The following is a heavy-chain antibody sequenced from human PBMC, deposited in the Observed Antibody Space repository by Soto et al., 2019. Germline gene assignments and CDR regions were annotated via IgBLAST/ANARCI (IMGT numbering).Heavy chain of an antibody. V-gene: IGHV4-30-4*01. CDR2: IHKSGSA. CDR1: DGSISSGDYY. J-gene: IGHJ4*02. Sequence: QVQLQESGPGLVKPSQTLSLTCTVSDGSISSGDYYWSWIRQPPGKGLEWIGYIHKSGSAYYNPSLKGRPTISIDTSMNQFSLKLNSMTAADTAVYYCARTRYYDFWRIDYWGQGTLVTVSS. CDR3: ARTRYYDFWRIDY. D-gene: IGHD3-3*01.